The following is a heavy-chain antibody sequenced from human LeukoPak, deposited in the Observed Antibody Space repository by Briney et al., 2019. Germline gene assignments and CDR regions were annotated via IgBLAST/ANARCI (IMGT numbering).Heavy chain of an antibody. Sequence: ASVKVSCKASGGTFSSYAISWVRQAPGQGLEWMGWISAYNGNTNYAQKLQGRVTMTTDTSTSTAYMELRSLRSDDTAVYYCARDRKYDFWGGYYSAFDIWGQGTMVTVSS. D-gene: IGHD3/OR15-3a*01. J-gene: IGHJ3*02. CDR2: ISAYNGNT. V-gene: IGHV1-18*01. CDR1: GGTFSSYA. CDR3: ARDRKYDFWGGYYSAFDI.